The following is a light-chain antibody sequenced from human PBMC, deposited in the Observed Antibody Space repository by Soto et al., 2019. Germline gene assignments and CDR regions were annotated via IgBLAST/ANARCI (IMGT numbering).Light chain of an antibody. CDR3: SSYTSSSPRV. CDR2: EVS. Sequence: QAALTQPASVSGSPGQSITISCTGTSSDFGGYNYVSWYQQHPGKAPKFMIYEVSNRPSGVSNRFSGSKSGNTASLTISGLQAEDEADYYCSSYTSSSPRVFGTGTKVTVL. CDR1: SSDFGGYNY. J-gene: IGLJ1*01. V-gene: IGLV2-14*01.